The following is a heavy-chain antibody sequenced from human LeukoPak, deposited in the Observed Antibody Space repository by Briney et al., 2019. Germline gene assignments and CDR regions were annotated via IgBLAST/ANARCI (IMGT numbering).Heavy chain of an antibody. J-gene: IGHJ4*02. D-gene: IGHD3-16*02. CDR1: GYTFTSYG. CDR3: ARDSDYVWGSYRPRFDY. V-gene: IGHV1-18*01. Sequence: ASVKVSCKASGYTFTSYGISWVRQAPGQEPEWMGWISAYNGNTNYAQKLQGRVTMTTDTSTSTAYMELRSLRSDDTAVYYCARDSDYVWGSYRPRFDYWGQGTLVTVSS. CDR2: ISAYNGNT.